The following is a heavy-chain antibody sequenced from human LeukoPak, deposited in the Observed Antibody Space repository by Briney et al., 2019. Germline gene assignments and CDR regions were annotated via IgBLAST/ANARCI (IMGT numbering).Heavy chain of an antibody. CDR1: GYSFTSYW. CDR2: IYPGDSDT. V-gene: IGHV5-51*01. D-gene: IGHD3-22*01. J-gene: IGHJ4*02. CDR3: ARGEYYYDSSGITKGDY. Sequence: GESLKISCKGSGYSFTSYWIGWVRQMPGKGLEWMGIIYPGDSDTRYSPSFQGQVTISADKSISTAYLQWSSLKASDTAMYYCARGEYYYDSSGITKGDYWGQGTLVTVSS.